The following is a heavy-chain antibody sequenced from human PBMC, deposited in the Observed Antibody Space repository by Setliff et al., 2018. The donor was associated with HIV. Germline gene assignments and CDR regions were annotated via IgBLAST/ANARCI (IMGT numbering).Heavy chain of an antibody. J-gene: IGHJ6*03. CDR3: TRLPPPYYYMDV. Sequence: ASVKVSCKASGYTFTDYYMHWVRQAPGQGLEWMGWINPNSGGTKSAQTFQGRVTMTRDTSINTAYMDLSRLRSEDTAVYYCTRLPPPYYYMDVWGKGTTVTVSS. V-gene: IGHV1-2*02. CDR2: INPNSGGT. CDR1: GYTFTDYY.